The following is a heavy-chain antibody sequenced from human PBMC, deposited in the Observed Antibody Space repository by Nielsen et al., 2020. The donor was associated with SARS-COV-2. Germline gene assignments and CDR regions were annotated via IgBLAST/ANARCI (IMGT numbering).Heavy chain of an antibody. J-gene: IGHJ4*02. V-gene: IGHV3-30*02. Sequence: GGSLRLSCAASGFTFSSYGMHWVRQAPGKGLEWVAVIWYDGSNKYYADSVKGRFTISRDNSKNTLYLQMNSLRAEDTAVYYCAKVTRWEAPIFDYWGQGTLVTVSS. D-gene: IGHD5-24*01. CDR3: AKVTRWEAPIFDY. CDR2: IWYDGSNK. CDR1: GFTFSSYG.